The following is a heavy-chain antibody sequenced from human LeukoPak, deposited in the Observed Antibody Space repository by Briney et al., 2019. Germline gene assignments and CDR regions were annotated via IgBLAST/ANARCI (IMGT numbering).Heavy chain of an antibody. CDR2: IYYSGST. Sequence: SETLSLTCTVSGGSISSGDYYWSWIRQPPGKGLEWIGYIYYSGSTYYNPSLKSRVTISVDTSKNQFSLKLSSVTAADTAVYYCASSPTSYGSELYYGMDVWGQGTTVTVSS. CDR3: ASSPTSYGSELYYGMDV. CDR1: GGSISSGDYY. V-gene: IGHV4-30-4*01. J-gene: IGHJ6*02. D-gene: IGHD3-10*01.